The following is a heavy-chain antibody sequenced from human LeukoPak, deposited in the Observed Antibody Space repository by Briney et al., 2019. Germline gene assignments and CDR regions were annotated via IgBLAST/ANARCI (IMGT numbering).Heavy chain of an antibody. CDR1: GFTFSSYA. CDR2: ISGSGGST. CDR3: AKEKDIVVVHLDYFDY. Sequence: GGSLRLSCAASGFTFSSYAMSWVRQAPGKGLECVSAISGSGGSTYYADSVEGRFTISRDTSKNTVYLQMNSLRAEDTAVYYCAKEKDIVVVHLDYFDYWGQGTLVTVSS. D-gene: IGHD2-2*01. J-gene: IGHJ4*02. V-gene: IGHV3-23*01.